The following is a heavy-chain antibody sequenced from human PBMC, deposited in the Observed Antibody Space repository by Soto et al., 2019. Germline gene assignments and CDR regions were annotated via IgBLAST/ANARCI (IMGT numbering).Heavy chain of an antibody. J-gene: IGHJ4*02. D-gene: IGHD5-12*01. Sequence: PSATLSLTCAVYGGSFSGYYWSWIRQPPGKGLEWIGEINHSGSTYYNPSLKSRVTISVDTSKNQFSLKLSSVTAADTAVYYCAGGLVEMATISPFDYWGQGTLVTVSS. V-gene: IGHV4-34*01. CDR2: INHSGST. CDR1: GGSFSGYY. CDR3: AGGLVEMATISPFDY.